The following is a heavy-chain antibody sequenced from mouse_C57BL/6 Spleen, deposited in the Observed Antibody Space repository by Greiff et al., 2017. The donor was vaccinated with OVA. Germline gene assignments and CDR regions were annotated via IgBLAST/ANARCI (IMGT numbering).Heavy chain of an antibody. CDR3: VAITTVVATDYFDY. V-gene: IGHV1-53*01. CDR1: GYTFTSYW. CDR2: INPSNGGT. Sequence: QVQLQQPGTELVKPGASVKLSCKASGYTFTSYWMHWVKQRPGQGLEWIGNINPSNGGTNYNEKFKSKATLTVDKSSGTAYMQLSSLTSEDSAVYYGVAITTVVATDYFDYWGQGTTLTVSS. J-gene: IGHJ2*01. D-gene: IGHD1-1*01.